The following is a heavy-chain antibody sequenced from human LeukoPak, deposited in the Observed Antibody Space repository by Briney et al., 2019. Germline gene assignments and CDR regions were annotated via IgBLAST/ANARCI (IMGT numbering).Heavy chain of an antibody. CDR3: ALQGSPQPNYYYYYMDV. V-gene: IGHV3-66*04. Sequence: GGSLRLSCAASGFTVSSNYMIWVRQAPGKGLEWVSVIYSGGSTYYADSVKGRFTISRDNSKNTIFLHMNSLTPEDTAVYYCALQGSPQPNYYYYYMDVWGNGTTVTVSS. CDR2: IYSGGST. CDR1: GFTVSSNY. J-gene: IGHJ6*03.